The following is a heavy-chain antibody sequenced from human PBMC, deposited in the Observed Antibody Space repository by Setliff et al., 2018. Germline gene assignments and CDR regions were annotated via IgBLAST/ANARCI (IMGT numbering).Heavy chain of an antibody. J-gene: IGHJ4*02. CDR2: IYTSGST. Sequence: SETLSLTCTVSGGSISSYYWSWIRQPPWKGLEWIGYIYTSGSTNYNPSLKSRVTISLDTSKNQFSLKLSSVTAADTAVYYCARGSHYDSSGYSPDFFDYWGQGTLVTVSS. CDR1: GGSISSYY. V-gene: IGHV4-4*08. CDR3: ARGSHYDSSGYSPDFFDY. D-gene: IGHD3-22*01.